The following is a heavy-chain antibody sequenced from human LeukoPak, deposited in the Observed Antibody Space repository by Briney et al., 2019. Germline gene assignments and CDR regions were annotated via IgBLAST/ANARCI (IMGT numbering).Heavy chain of an antibody. J-gene: IGHJ3*02. V-gene: IGHV3-30*02. Sequence: PGGSLRLSCAASGFTFSSYGMHWVRQAPGKGLEWVAFIRYDGSNKYYADSVKGRFTISRDNAKNSLYLQMNSLRAEDTAVYYCARVFSGYSYRDAFDIWGQGTMVTVSS. D-gene: IGHD5-18*01. CDR1: GFTFSSYG. CDR3: ARVFSGYSYRDAFDI. CDR2: IRYDGSNK.